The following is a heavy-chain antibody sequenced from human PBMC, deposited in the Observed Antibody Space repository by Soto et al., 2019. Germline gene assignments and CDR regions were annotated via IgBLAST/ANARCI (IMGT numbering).Heavy chain of an antibody. D-gene: IGHD6-19*01. CDR1: GGSISSYY. CDR3: ARRQFGYSSDNGWDY. Sequence: SETLSLTCTVSGGSISSYYWSWIRQPPGKGLEWIGYIYYSGSTNYNPSLKSRVTISVDTSKNQFSLKLSSVTAADTAVYYCARRQFGYSSDNGWDYWGQGTLVTVSS. J-gene: IGHJ4*02. V-gene: IGHV4-59*08. CDR2: IYYSGST.